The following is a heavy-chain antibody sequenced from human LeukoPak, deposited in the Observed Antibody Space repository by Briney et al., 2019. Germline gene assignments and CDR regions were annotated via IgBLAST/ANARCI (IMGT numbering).Heavy chain of an antibody. J-gene: IGHJ4*02. CDR3: ARPGVGSSDPDY. Sequence: PGGSLRLSCAASGFTFSSYAMSWVRQAPGKGLEWVSAISGSGGSTYYADSVKGRFTISRDNAKNSLYLQMNSLRAEDTAVYYCARPGVGSSDPDYWGQGTLVTVSS. CDR2: ISGSGGST. D-gene: IGHD6-6*01. V-gene: IGHV3-23*01. CDR1: GFTFSSYA.